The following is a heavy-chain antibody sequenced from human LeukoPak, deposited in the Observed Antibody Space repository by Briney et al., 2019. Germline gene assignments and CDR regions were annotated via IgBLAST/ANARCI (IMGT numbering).Heavy chain of an antibody. V-gene: IGHV3-48*04. Sequence: GGSLRLSCAASGFTFSSYSMNWVRQAPGKGLEWVSYTSSSSSTIYYADSVKGRFTISRDNAKNSLYLEMSSLRAEDTAVYYRARDRDWSFDYWGLGTLVSVSS. D-gene: IGHD3/OR15-3a*01. CDR1: GFTFSSYS. J-gene: IGHJ4*02. CDR2: TSSSSSTI. CDR3: ARDRDWSFDY.